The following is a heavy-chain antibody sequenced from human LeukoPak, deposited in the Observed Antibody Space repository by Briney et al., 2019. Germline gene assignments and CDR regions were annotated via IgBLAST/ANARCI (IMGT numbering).Heavy chain of an antibody. CDR2: ISYDGSNK. V-gene: IGHV3-30*04. CDR1: GFTFSSYA. CDR3: ARDKGFDY. J-gene: IGHJ4*02. Sequence: GGSLRLSCAASGFTFSSYAMRWVRQAPGKGLEWVAVISYDGSNKYYADSVKGRFTISRDNSKNTLYLQMNSLRAEDTAVYYCARDKGFDYWGQGTLGTVSS.